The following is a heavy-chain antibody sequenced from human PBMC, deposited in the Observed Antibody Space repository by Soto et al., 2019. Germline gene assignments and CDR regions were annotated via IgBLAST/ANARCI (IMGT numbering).Heavy chain of an antibody. J-gene: IGHJ4*02. D-gene: IGHD2-2*01. V-gene: IGHV2-5*02. Sequence: QITLKESGPTLVKPTQTLTLTCTFSGFSLSTSGVGVGWIRQPPGKALEWLALIYWDDDKRYSPSLKSRLTITKDTSKNQVVLTMPNMDPVDTATYYCAHRLVAAALFAYWGQGTLVTVSS. CDR2: IYWDDDK. CDR1: GFSLSTSGVG. CDR3: AHRLVAAALFAY.